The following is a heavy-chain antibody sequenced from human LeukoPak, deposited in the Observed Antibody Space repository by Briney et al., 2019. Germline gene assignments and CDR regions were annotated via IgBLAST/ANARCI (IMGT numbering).Heavy chain of an antibody. Sequence: WASVKVSCKASGYTFTSYYMHWVRQAPGQGLEWMGIINPSGGSTSYAQKFQGRVTMTRDTSTSTVYMELSSLRSEDTAVYYCARDGKKRELLENWFDPWGQGTLVTVSS. D-gene: IGHD1-26*01. CDR2: INPSGGST. CDR3: ARDGKKRELLENWFDP. CDR1: GYTFTSYY. V-gene: IGHV1-46*01. J-gene: IGHJ5*02.